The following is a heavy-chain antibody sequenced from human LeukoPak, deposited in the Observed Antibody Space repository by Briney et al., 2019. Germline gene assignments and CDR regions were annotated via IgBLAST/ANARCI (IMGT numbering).Heavy chain of an antibody. J-gene: IGHJ3*02. Sequence: PGGSLRLSCAASGFTFTNYAMIWVRQAPGRGLEGVSAIRSGGDGTLYADSVKGRFTISRDNSKNTLFLQMINMRAEDTSVYYCARDPNGDYVGAFEMWGPGTKVTVS. D-gene: IGHD4-17*01. CDR3: ARDPNGDYVGAFEM. CDR1: GFTFTNYA. CDR2: IRSGGDGT. V-gene: IGHV3-23*01.